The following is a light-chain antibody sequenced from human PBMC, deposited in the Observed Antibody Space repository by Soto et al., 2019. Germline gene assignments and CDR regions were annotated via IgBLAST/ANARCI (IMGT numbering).Light chain of an antibody. CDR3: QQYHNWPPIT. CDR1: QSVSSY. V-gene: IGKV3D-15*01. J-gene: IGKJ5*01. CDR2: GAS. Sequence: IVLKQSAATLSLSPVERATLSCMASQSVSSYLAWYQQKPCQAPRLLIYGASTRATGIPARFSGSGSGTEFTLTISNLQSEDFAVYFCQQYHNWPPITFGQGTRLEIK.